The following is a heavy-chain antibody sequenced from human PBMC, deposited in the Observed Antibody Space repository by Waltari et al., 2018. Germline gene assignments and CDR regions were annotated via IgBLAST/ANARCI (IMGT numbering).Heavy chain of an antibody. J-gene: IGHJ4*02. D-gene: IGHD1-1*01. V-gene: IGHV1-3*01. CDR3: ARGLHRTAWIVDY. CDR1: GYTFNNYG. Sequence: QVQLVQSGAEVKKPGASVKVSCMTFGYTFNNYGMHWVRQAPGQRLEWMVWINADNGDTQYSPKFQIRVTFTRDTFASTVYMELSSLTSEDTAVYYCARGLHRTAWIVDYWGQGTLVTVSS. CDR2: INADNGDT.